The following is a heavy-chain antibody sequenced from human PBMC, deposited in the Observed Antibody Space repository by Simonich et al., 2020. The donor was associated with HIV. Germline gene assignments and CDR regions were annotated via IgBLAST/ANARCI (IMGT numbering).Heavy chain of an antibody. CDR3: ARGFYQRLYYFDY. CDR2: INHSGDT. Sequence: QVQLQQWGAGLLKPSETLSLTCAVYGGSFSGYYWSWIRQPPGKGLGWIWEINHSGDTNYNPSLKGRVTISVDTSKNQFSLKLSSVTAADTAVYYCARGFYQRLYYFDYWGQGTLVTVSS. CDR1: GGSFSGYY. J-gene: IGHJ4*02. V-gene: IGHV4-34*01. D-gene: IGHD2-2*01.